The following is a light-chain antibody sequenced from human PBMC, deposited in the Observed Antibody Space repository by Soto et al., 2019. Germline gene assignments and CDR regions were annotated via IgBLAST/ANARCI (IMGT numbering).Light chain of an antibody. CDR1: QSISSW. CDR2: DVS. CDR3: QQYNSYPWT. J-gene: IGKJ1*01. Sequence: DIQMTHSPSTLSASVVDRVTITFRASQSISSWLAWYQQKPGKAPKLLIYDVSSLESGVPSRFSGSGSGTEFTLAISSLQPDDFATYYCQQYNSYPWTFGQGTKVDIK. V-gene: IGKV1-5*01.